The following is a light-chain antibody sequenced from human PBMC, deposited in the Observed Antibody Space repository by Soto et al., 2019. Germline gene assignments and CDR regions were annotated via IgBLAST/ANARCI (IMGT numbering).Light chain of an antibody. CDR1: QRLSASD. CDR2: GAS. J-gene: IGKJ5*01. Sequence: EIVLTQSPGTLSLSPGQRATLSCRASQRLSASDIAWYQQKPGQAPKFLIYGASSRATGIPDKFSGGGSGTDFTLTISRLEPEDFAVYYCQHYGSSPPITFGQGTRLEIK. V-gene: IGKV3-20*01. CDR3: QHYGSSPPIT.